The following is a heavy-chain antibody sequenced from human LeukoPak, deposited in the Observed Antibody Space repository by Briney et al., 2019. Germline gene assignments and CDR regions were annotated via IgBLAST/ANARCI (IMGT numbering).Heavy chain of an antibody. CDR3: ARVISGTGRLDH. J-gene: IGHJ4*02. CDR2: IWNDGSNE. Sequence: PGGSLRLSCAASGFTFSSYAMHWVRQAPGKGLEWVSIIWNDGSNEYYADSVKGRFIITRDNSKNTLYLQMNSLRAEDTAVYFCARVISGTGRLDHWGQGTLVTVSS. CDR1: GFTFSSYA. V-gene: IGHV3-33*08. D-gene: IGHD1-14*01.